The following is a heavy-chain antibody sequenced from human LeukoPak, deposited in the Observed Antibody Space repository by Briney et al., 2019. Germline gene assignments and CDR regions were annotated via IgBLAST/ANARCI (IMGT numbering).Heavy chain of an antibody. CDR1: GYTFTSYY. V-gene: IGHV1-46*01. D-gene: IGHD3-3*01. J-gene: IGHJ4*02. Sequence: GASVKVSCKASGYTFTSYYMHWVRQAPGQGLEWMGLINPSGGSTSYAQKFQGRVTMTRDTSTSTVYMELSSPRSEDTAVYYCARDLTRTIFEEGYFDYWGQGTLVTVSS. CDR2: INPSGGST. CDR3: ARDLTRTIFEEGYFDY.